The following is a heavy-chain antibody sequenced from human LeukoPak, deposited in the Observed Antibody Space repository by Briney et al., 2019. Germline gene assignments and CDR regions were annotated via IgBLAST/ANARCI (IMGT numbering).Heavy chain of an antibody. CDR3: ASQSYGSGSYLATYYYYGMDV. J-gene: IGHJ6*02. D-gene: IGHD3-10*01. V-gene: IGHV1-18*01. CDR1: GYTFTSYG. CDR2: ISAYNGNT. Sequence: ASVKVSCKASGYTFTSYGISWVRQAPGQGLEWMGWISAYNGNTNYAQKLQGRVTMTTDTSTSTAYMELRSLRSDDTAVYYCASQSYGSGSYLATYYYYGMDVWGQGTTVIVSS.